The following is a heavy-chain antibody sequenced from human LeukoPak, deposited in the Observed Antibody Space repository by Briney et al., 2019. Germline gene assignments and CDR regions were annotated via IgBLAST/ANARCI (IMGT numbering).Heavy chain of an antibody. CDR1: GFTFSSYW. J-gene: IGHJ4*02. CDR3: ARDWSTAMVTRGDFDY. CDR2: IKQDGSEK. Sequence: LSGGSLRLSCAASGFTFSSYWMSWVRQAPGKGLEWVANIKQDGSEKYYVDSVKGRFTISRDNAKNSLYLQMNSLRAEDTAVYYCARDWSTAMVTRGDFDYWGQGTLVTVSS. D-gene: IGHD5-18*01. V-gene: IGHV3-7*01.